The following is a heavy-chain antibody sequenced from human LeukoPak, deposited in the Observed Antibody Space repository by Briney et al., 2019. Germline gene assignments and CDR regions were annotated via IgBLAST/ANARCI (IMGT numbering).Heavy chain of an antibody. CDR3: ARESTVASLYYFDY. CDR1: GGSFSGYY. J-gene: IGHJ4*02. D-gene: IGHD6-19*01. V-gene: IGHV4-34*01. CDR2: INHSGST. Sequence: SETLSLTCAVYGGSFSGYYWSWIRQPPGKGLEWIGEINHSGSTNYNPSLKSRVTISVDTSKNQFSLKLSSVTAADTAVYYCARESTVASLYYFDYWGQGTLVTVSS.